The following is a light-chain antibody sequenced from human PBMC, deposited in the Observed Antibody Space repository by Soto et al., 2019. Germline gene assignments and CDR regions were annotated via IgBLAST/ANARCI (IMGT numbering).Light chain of an antibody. J-gene: IGKJ2*01. CDR2: DAT. CDR1: QIMYTW. Sequence: IRMTQSPSTLSASVGDRVTITCRASQIMYTWLAWYQQKPGKAPKVLIYDATTLESGVPSRFSGSGSGTEFTLTISSLQPDDFATYYCKHYPGYFGQGTKLDI. V-gene: IGKV1-5*01. CDR3: KHYPGY.